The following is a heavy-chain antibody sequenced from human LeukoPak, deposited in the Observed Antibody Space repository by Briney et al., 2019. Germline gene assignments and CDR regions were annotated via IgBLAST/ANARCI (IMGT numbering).Heavy chain of an antibody. CDR1: GYTFTCYY. J-gene: IGHJ4*02. CDR3: ARDLNDYGDLFDY. V-gene: IGHV1-2*02. D-gene: IGHD4-17*01. Sequence: ASVTVSFTASGYTFTCYYMHWVRQAPGPGLEWMGWINPNSGGTNYAQKFQGRVTMTRDTSISTAYMELSRLRSDDTAVYYCARDLNDYGDLFDYWGQGTLVTVSS. CDR2: INPNSGGT.